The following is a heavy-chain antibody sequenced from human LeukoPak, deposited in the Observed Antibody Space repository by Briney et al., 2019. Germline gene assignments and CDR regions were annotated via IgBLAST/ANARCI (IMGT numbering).Heavy chain of an antibody. CDR1: GDSVNKFY. J-gene: IGHJ3*02. CDR3: VREKGHYGPGISYTTDAFDI. D-gene: IGHD3-10*01. Sequence: PSETLSLTCNVSGDSVNKFYWTWIRQTPGKGLEWIGYVYYSGSTNYNPSLTSRVTISIDTSRNQFSLNLRSVTAADTAVYYCVREKGHYGPGISYTTDAFDIWGQGTVVTVSS. CDR2: VYYSGST. V-gene: IGHV4-59*02.